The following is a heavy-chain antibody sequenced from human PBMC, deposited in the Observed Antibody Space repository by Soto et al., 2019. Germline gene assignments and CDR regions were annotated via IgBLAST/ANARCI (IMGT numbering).Heavy chain of an antibody. J-gene: IGHJ4*02. Sequence: QAQLVESGGGVVQPGRSLRLSCAASGFTFRNYGMHWVRQAPGKGLQWVAIIWYDGSEKYYADSVKGRFTISRDNSKNTLYLQMNSLRAEDTAVYYCASGFMAWYFDYWGQGAQVTVSS. CDR1: GFTFRNYG. CDR3: ASGFMAWYFDY. V-gene: IGHV3-33*01. D-gene: IGHD3-16*01. CDR2: IWYDGSEK.